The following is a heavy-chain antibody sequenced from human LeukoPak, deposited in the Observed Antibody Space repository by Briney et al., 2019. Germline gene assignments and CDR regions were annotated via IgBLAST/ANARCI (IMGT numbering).Heavy chain of an antibody. J-gene: IGHJ6*02. Sequence: EAGGSLRLSCAASGFTFSSYAMSWVRQAPGKGLEWVSAISGSGGSTYYADSVKGRFTISRDNSKNTLYLQMNSLRAEDTAVYYCAKKQGGIIVATTLHYYYGMDVWGQGTTVTVSS. CDR1: GFTFSSYA. CDR3: AKKQGGIIVATTLHYYYGMDV. D-gene: IGHD5-12*01. CDR2: ISGSGGST. V-gene: IGHV3-23*01.